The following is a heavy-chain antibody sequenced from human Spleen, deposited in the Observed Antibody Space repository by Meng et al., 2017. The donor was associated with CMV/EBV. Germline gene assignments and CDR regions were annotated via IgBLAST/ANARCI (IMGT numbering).Heavy chain of an antibody. Sequence: ASVKVSCKASGYTFTGYYIHWVRQATGQGLEWMGWMNPNRGNTGYAQKFQGRVTMTRNTSISTAYMELSSLRSEDTAVYHCARGRYKNRKDQKNWFDPWGQGTLVTVSS. CDR3: ARGRYKNRKDQKNWFDP. CDR2: MNPNRGNT. D-gene: IGHD5-12*01. CDR1: GYTFTGYY. V-gene: IGHV1-8*01. J-gene: IGHJ5*02.